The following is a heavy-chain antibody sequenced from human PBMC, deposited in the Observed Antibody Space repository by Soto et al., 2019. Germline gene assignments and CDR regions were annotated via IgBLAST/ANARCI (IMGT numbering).Heavy chain of an antibody. CDR2: INSDGSTT. CDR3: ARIDFWSGMDV. CDR1: GFTFSNYW. J-gene: IGHJ6*02. V-gene: IGHV3-74*01. D-gene: IGHD3-3*01. Sequence: EVQLVESGGGLLQPGGSLRLSCAASGFTFSNYWMNWVRQAPGKGLVWVSRINSDGSTTNYADSVKGRFTISRDNAKNTLHLQMNSLRADDTAVYYCARIDFWSGMDVWGPGTTVTVSS.